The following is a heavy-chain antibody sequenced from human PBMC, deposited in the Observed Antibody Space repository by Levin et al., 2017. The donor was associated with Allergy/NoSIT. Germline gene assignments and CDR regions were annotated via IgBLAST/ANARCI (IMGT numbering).Heavy chain of an antibody. D-gene: IGHD4-11*01. CDR3: TRDPSPYSNYVANWFDH. J-gene: IGHJ5*02. CDR2: TWYDESKT. CDR1: GFPFSNYG. V-gene: IGHV3-33*01. Sequence: LSLTCAASGFPFSNYGLHWVRQAPGKGLEWVAVTWYDESKTYYADSVKGRFTISRDNSKNTLYLQMNDLRVEDTAVYYCTRDPSPYSNYVANWFDHWGQGTLVTVSS.